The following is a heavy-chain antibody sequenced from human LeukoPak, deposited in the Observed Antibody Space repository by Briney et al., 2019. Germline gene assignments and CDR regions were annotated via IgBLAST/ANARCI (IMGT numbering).Heavy chain of an antibody. Sequence: KPGGSLRLSCAASGFTFSNAWMSWVRQAPGKGLEWVGRIKSKSYGATTDYAAPVKGRFTISRDDSKNTLYLQMNSLKTEDTAVYYCTTDWPSWYYGSGSPGRYYFDYWGQGTLVTVSS. J-gene: IGHJ4*02. V-gene: IGHV3-15*01. CDR1: GFTFSNAW. CDR3: TTDWPSWYYGSGSPGRYYFDY. D-gene: IGHD3-10*01. CDR2: IKSKSYGATT.